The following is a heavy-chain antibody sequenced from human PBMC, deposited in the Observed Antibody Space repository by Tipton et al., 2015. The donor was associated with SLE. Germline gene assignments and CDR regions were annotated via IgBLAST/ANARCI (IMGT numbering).Heavy chain of an antibody. D-gene: IGHD3-22*01. CDR1: GFTFSDYY. CDR2: ISSSSSYT. Sequence: SLRLSCAASGFTFSDYYMSWIRQAPGKGLEWVSYISSSSSYTDYADSVKGRFTISRDNAKNSLYLQMNSLRAEDTAVYYCARLRLYYYDSSADAFDIWGQGTMVTVSS. J-gene: IGHJ3*02. V-gene: IGHV3-11*06. CDR3: ARLRLYYYDSSADAFDI.